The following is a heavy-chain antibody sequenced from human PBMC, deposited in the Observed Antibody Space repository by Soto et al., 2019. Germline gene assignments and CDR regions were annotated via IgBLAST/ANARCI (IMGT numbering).Heavy chain of an antibody. CDR1: GYSFTDYH. V-gene: IGHV1-2*04. J-gene: IGHJ6*02. CDR2: INPKSGGT. D-gene: IGHD1-1*01. Sequence: ASVKVSCKASGYSFTDYHIHWVRQAPGQGLEWLGRINPKSGGTSTAQKFQGWVTMTRDRSISTVYMELTRLRSDDTAVYYCARDGERDTGLNFYYYLHGMDAWGQGTRVTVSS. CDR3: ARDGERDTGLNFYYYLHGMDA.